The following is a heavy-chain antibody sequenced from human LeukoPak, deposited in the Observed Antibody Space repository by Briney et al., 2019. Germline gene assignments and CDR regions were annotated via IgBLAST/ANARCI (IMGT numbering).Heavy chain of an antibody. J-gene: IGHJ3*02. V-gene: IGHV3-49*04. CDR3: TAYSGSTWSEPFDI. CDR2: IRSKAYGGTT. D-gene: IGHD1-26*01. CDR1: GFTFGDYA. Sequence: GRSLRLSCTASGFTFGDYAMSWVRQAPGKGLEWVGFIRSKAYGGTTEYAASVKGRFTISRDDSKSIAYLQMNSLKTEDTAVYYCTAYSGSTWSEPFDIWGQGTMVTVSS.